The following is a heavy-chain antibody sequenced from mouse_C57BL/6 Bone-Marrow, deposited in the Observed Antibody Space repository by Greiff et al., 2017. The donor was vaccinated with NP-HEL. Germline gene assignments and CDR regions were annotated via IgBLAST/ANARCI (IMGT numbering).Heavy chain of an antibody. CDR2: IHPSDSDT. Sequence: VQLKQPGAELVKPGASVKVSCKASGYTFTSYWMHWVKQRPGQGLEWIGRIHPSDSDTNYNQQFKGKATLTVDKSSSTAYMQLSSLTSEDAAVYDCAIEVDYGSSYRYFDDWGTGTTVTVSS. J-gene: IGHJ1*03. CDR1: GYTFTSYW. D-gene: IGHD1-1*01. V-gene: IGHV1-74*01. CDR3: AIEVDYGSSYRYFDD.